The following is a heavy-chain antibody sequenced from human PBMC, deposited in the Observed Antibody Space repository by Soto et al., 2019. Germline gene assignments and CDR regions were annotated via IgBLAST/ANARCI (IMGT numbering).Heavy chain of an antibody. CDR2: IYDSGYT. D-gene: IGHD1-1*01. CDR3: ARVTGTSGYFDY. V-gene: IGHV4-59*01. Sequence: KTSETLSLTCTVSGGSISSYYLSWIRQPPGKGLEWIGLIYDSGYTNYSPSLKSRVTLSVDTSKNQFSLRLNSVTAADTAVYYCARVTGTSGYFDYWGRGALVTVYS. CDR1: GGSISSYY. J-gene: IGHJ4*02.